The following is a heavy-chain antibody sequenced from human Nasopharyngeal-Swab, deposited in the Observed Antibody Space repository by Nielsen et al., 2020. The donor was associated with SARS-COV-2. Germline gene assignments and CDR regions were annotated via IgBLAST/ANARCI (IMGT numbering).Heavy chain of an antibody. D-gene: IGHD2-2*02. Sequence: SETLSLTCIVSGGSISFYHWSWIRQPPGKGLEWIGYIYYSGSTHYNPSLKSRVTISVDTSKNQFSLKLNSVTAADTAVYYCARARVGHCSSTSCYRLWDCWGQGTLVSVSS. CDR3: ARARVGHCSSTSCYRLWDC. CDR1: GGSISFYH. J-gene: IGHJ4*02. CDR2: IYYSGST. V-gene: IGHV4-59*08.